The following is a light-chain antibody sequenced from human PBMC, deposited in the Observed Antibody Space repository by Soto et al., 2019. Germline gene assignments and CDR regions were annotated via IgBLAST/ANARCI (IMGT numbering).Light chain of an antibody. CDR2: GTS. Sequence: EIVMTQSPATLSVSPGERATLSCRASQSVSSSFLAWYQRQPGQAPRLLLCGTSTRATGIPDRFSGSGSGTDFTLTISRLEPEDFAVYYCQQYGRSGTFGQGTRLEIK. V-gene: IGKV3-20*01. CDR3: QQYGRSGT. CDR1: QSVSSSF. J-gene: IGKJ5*01.